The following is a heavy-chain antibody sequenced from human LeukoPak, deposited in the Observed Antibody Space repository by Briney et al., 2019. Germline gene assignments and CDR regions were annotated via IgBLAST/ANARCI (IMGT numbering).Heavy chain of an antibody. CDR2: ISDSAGSA. CDR3: LKIGMAAY. CDR1: GFTFSSYA. J-gene: IGHJ4*02. V-gene: IGHV3-23*01. Sequence: GGSLRPSCAASGFTFSSYAMSWVRQAPGKGLEWVSTISDSAGSAYYADSVKGRFTISRDNAKNTLDLQMNSLRAEDTAVYYCLKIGMAAYWGQGTLVTVSS. D-gene: IGHD5-24*01.